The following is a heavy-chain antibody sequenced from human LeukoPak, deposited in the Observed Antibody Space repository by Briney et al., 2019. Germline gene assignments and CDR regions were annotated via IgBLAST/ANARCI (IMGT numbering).Heavy chain of an antibody. CDR1: GFTFSSSA. CDR3: ARERYFDWLLGY. V-gene: IGHV3-23*01. J-gene: IGHJ4*02. D-gene: IGHD3-9*01. Sequence: GGSLRLSCAASGFTFSSSAMSWVRQAPGKGLEWVSGISGSGGSIYYADSVKGRFTISRDNAKNSLYLQMNSLRAEDTAVYYCARERYFDWLLGYWGQGTLVTVSS. CDR2: ISGSGGSI.